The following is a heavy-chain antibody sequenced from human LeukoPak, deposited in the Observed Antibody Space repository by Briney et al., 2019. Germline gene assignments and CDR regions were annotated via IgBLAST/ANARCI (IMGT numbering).Heavy chain of an antibody. Sequence: PSETLSLTCTVSDGSIINNNHYWGWTRQPPGKGLEWIGSISYSGGTAYNPSLRSRVTISVDTSKNQFSLKVNPVTAADTAVYYCAREVEYYDSSGYRPHAFDIWGQGTLVTVSS. CDR3: AREVEYYDSSGYRPHAFDI. J-gene: IGHJ3*02. CDR2: ISYSGGT. V-gene: IGHV4-39*02. D-gene: IGHD3-22*01. CDR1: DGSIINNNHY.